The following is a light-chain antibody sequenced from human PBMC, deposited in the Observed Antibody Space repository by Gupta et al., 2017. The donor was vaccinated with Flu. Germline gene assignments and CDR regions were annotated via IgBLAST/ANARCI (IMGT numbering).Light chain of an antibody. CDR3: NAYTNTAIRV. Sequence: QSALTQPASVSGSPGQSITISCTGSSSDVGAHDYVSWYQQHPGKAPKVIIYEVSNRPSGVSNRFSASKSGNTASLTISGLKAEDEADYYCNAYTNTAIRVFGGGTKLTVL. V-gene: IGLV2-14*01. J-gene: IGLJ3*02. CDR1: SSDVGAHDY. CDR2: EVS.